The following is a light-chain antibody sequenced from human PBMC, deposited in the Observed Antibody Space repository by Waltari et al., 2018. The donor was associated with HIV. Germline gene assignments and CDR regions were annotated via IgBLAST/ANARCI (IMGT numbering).Light chain of an antibody. V-gene: IGKV4-1*01. CDR3: QQYYSTPT. CDR2: WAS. Sequence: DLVMTQDPDYLVVSLGEGATFNCKYSQSVLYSSNNKNYLAWYQQKPGQPPKLLIYWASTRESGVPDRFSGSGSGTDFTLTISSLQAEDVAVYYGQQYYSTPTFGQGTKVEIK. CDR1: QSVLYSSNNKNY. J-gene: IGKJ1*01.